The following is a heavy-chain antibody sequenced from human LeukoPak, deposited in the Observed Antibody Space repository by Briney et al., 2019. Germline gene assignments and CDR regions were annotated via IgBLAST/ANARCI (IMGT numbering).Heavy chain of an antibody. V-gene: IGHV3-30*04. CDR1: GFTFSSYA. CDR2: ISYDGSNK. J-gene: IGHJ4*02. Sequence: GGSLRLSCAASGFTFSSYAMHWVRQAPGKGLEWVAVISYDGSNKYYADSVKGRFTISRDNSKNTLYLQMNSLRAEDTAVYYCAKQSTGSSSSPDYWGQGTLVTVSS. CDR3: AKQSTGSSSSPDY. D-gene: IGHD6-13*01.